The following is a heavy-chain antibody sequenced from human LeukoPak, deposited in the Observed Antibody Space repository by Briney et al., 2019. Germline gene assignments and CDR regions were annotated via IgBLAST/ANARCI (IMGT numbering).Heavy chain of an antibody. CDR3: ARDALVPAALPYYYYYYSMDV. CDR1: GFTFSSYA. CDR2: ISYDGKNN. D-gene: IGHD2-2*01. V-gene: IGHV3-30*01. J-gene: IGHJ6*03. Sequence: SLRLSCAASGFTFSSYAMHWLRQAPGNGLEWVADISYDGKNNDYAESVKARFTISSDTSKNTLYLQMNSLRAEDTAVYYCARDALVPAALPYYYYYYSMDVWGKGTTVTVSS.